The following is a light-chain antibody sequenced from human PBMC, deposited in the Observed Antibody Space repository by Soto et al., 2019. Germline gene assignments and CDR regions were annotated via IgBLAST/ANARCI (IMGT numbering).Light chain of an antibody. Sequence: DTQMTHSPSTLSASVGDTVTITCRASQSVSMWLAWFQQKPWKAPRLLIYGASNLESGVPSRFSGSGSGTQLTLTISSLQPEDAATYYCQKYNNYLTRTFRRGTKVDIX. J-gene: IGKJ1*01. V-gene: IGKV1-5*01. CDR3: QKYNNYLTRT. CDR2: GAS. CDR1: QSVSMW.